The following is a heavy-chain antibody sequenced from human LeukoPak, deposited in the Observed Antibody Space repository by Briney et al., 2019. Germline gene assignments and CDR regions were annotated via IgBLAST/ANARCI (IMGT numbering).Heavy chain of an antibody. CDR3: AREGIAGPSGYDAFDI. D-gene: IGHD5-12*01. J-gene: IGHJ3*02. V-gene: IGHV3-48*03. CDR2: IGPGDRTL. Sequence: GGSLRLSCAPSGFSVGTYEMKWVRQAPGKGLEWLSNIGPGDRTLYNADTVQGRFTISGDNAKNSVYLQMSRLRDEDTGVYYCAREGIAGPSGYDAFDIWGQGTVVTVSS. CDR1: GFSVGTYE.